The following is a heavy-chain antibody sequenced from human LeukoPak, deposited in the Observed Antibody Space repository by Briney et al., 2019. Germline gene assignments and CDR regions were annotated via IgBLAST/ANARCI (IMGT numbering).Heavy chain of an antibody. CDR3: ATRGSKWSFDEGFSL. V-gene: IGHV3-23*02. Sequence: GGSLRLPCAASGFTFSSFAMSWVRQAPGKGLEWVSALSSSGRSTYYVESMKGRFTISRDNSNNTLFLQINSLRAEDTAVYYCATRGSKWSFDEGFSLWGQGTMVIVSS. D-gene: IGHD2-15*01. CDR2: LSSSGRST. CDR1: GFTFSSFA. J-gene: IGHJ3*01.